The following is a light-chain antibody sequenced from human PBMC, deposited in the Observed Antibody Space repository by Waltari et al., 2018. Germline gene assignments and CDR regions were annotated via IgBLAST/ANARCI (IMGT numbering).Light chain of an antibody. CDR3: SSYAGSNGVL. CDR1: RSDIGASNY. J-gene: IGLJ2*01. CDR2: EFI. V-gene: IGLV2-8*01. Sequence: QSALTQPPSASGSPGPSVTISCSRTRSDIGASNYVSWYQQHPGKAPKPMIYEFIKRPSGVPPRFSGSKSGNTASLTVSELQAEDEADYYCSSYAGSNGVLFGGGTKVTVL.